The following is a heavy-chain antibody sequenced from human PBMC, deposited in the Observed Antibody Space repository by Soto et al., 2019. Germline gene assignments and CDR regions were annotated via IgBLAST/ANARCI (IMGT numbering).Heavy chain of an antibody. D-gene: IGHD3-22*01. V-gene: IGHV4-30-4*01. CDR2: IYYSGDT. J-gene: IGHJ4*01. CDR1: GGSISSGENY. Sequence: QVQLQESGPGLVKPSQTLSLTCSVSGGSISSGENYWNWIRQPPGKGLEWIGYIYYSGDTYYNPSLKSRVTISLDTSKNQVSLKLSSVTAADTAVYYCAAPRGYYWVHDYWGHGTLVTVSS. CDR3: AAPRGYYWVHDY.